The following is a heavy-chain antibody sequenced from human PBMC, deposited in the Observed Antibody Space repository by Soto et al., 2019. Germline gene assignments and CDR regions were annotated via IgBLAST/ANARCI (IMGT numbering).Heavy chain of an antibody. V-gene: IGHV4-30-4*01. D-gene: IGHD4-17*01. CDR2: IYYSGST. CDR1: GGSISSGDYY. CDR3: ASLSTVTTWAYYYGMDV. Sequence: QVQLQESGPGLVKPSQTLSLTCTVSGGSISSGDYYWSWIRQPPGKGLEWIGYIYYSGSTSYNPPLKSRVTISVDTYKNQFSLKLISVTAADTDVYYCASLSTVTTWAYYYGMDVWGQGTTVTVSS. J-gene: IGHJ6*02.